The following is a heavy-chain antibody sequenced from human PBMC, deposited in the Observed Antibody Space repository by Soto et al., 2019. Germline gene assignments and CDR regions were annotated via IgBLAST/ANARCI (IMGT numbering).Heavy chain of an antibody. V-gene: IGHV3-15*07. J-gene: IGHJ6*02. CDR1: GFTFSNAW. CDR3: TTGRYYGSGSYPYYYYGMDV. CDR2: IKSKTDGGTT. Sequence: EVQLVESGGGLVKPGGSLRLSCAASGFTFSNAWMNWVRQAPGKGLEWVGRIKSKTDGGTTDYAAPVKGRFTTSRDDSKNTLYLQMNSLKTEDTAVYYCTTGRYYGSGSYPYYYYGMDVWGQGTTVTVSS. D-gene: IGHD3-10*01.